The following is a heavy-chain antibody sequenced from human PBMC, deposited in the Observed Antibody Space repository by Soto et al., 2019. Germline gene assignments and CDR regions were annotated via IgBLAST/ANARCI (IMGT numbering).Heavy chain of an antibody. Sequence: GGSLRLSCAASGFTFSSYAMHWVRQAPGKGLEWVAVISYDGSNKYYADSVKGRFTISRDNSKNTLYLQMNSLRAEDTAVYYCARDPGYYDSSGSPLLFDYWGQGTLVTVSS. V-gene: IGHV3-30-3*01. CDR1: GFTFSSYA. CDR3: ARDPGYYDSSGSPLLFDY. J-gene: IGHJ4*02. CDR2: ISYDGSNK. D-gene: IGHD3-22*01.